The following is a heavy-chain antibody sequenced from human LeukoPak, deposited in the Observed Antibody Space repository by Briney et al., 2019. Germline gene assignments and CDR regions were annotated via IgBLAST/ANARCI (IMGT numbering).Heavy chain of an antibody. Sequence: ASVKVSCKASGYTFTSYGISWVRQAPGQGLEWMGWISAYNGNTDYVQKLQGRVTMTTDTSTSTAYMELRSLRSDDTAVYYCARDLVLEGNWFDPWGQGTLVTVSS. D-gene: IGHD2-21*01. J-gene: IGHJ5*02. V-gene: IGHV1-18*01. CDR1: GYTFTSYG. CDR2: ISAYNGNT. CDR3: ARDLVLEGNWFDP.